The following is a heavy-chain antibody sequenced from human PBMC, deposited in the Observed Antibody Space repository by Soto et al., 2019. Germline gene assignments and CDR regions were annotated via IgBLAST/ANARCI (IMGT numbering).Heavy chain of an antibody. V-gene: IGHV1-18*01. Sequence: ASVKVSCKTSGYTFSSYGITWVRQAPGQPLEWLGWISLYSDGTNYAQKFQGRVSMTTDTSTTTAYMELRSLRSDDTAVYYCARVVPGAEAWFGPWGQGTLVTVSS. CDR2: ISLYSDGT. J-gene: IGHJ5*02. CDR1: GYTFSSYG. D-gene: IGHD2-2*01. CDR3: ARVVPGAEAWFGP.